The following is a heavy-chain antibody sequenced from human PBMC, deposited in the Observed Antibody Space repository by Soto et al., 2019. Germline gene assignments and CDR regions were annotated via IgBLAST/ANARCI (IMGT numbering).Heavy chain of an antibody. D-gene: IGHD2-15*01. CDR1: GFTFSDYY. J-gene: IGHJ6*02. CDR2: ISSSSYT. CDR3: ARDHVVVAATYRARYYGMDV. Sequence: PGGSLRLSCAASGFTFSDYYMSWIRQAPGKGLEWVSYISSSSYTNYADSVKGRFTISRDNAKNSLYLQMNSLRAEDTAVYYCARDHVVVAATYRARYYGMDVWGQGTTVTVSS. V-gene: IGHV3-11*05.